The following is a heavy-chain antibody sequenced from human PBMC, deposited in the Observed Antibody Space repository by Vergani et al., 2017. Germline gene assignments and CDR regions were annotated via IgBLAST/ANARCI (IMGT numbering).Heavy chain of an antibody. D-gene: IGHD5-12*01. Sequence: EVQLVESGGGLVQPGGSLRLSCAASGFTFSRSWMSWVRQAPGKGLEWVANIKDDGSEKYYVDSVKGRFTISRDNANNSLYLQMNSLRAEDRAVYYCVGDYGIYRGYDFEVGDYWGQGTLVTVSS. CDR2: IKDDGSEK. CDR3: VGDYGIYRGYDFEVGDY. CDR1: GFTFSRSW. V-gene: IGHV3-7*01. J-gene: IGHJ4*02.